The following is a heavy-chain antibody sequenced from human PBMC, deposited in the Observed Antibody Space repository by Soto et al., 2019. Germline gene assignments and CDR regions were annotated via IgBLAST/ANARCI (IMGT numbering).Heavy chain of an antibody. D-gene: IGHD3-10*01. CDR2: IYWDDDK. J-gene: IGHJ4*02. CDR1: GFSLSTSGVG. CDR3: ARVIQDYSGAGGADY. Sequence: QITLKESGPTLVKPTQTLTLTCTFSGFSLSTSGVGVGWIRQPPGKALEWLALIYWDDDKRYSPSLKSRLTITKDTSKNQVVLTMTNMAPVDTATYYCARVIQDYSGAGGADYWGQGTLVTVSS. V-gene: IGHV2-5*02.